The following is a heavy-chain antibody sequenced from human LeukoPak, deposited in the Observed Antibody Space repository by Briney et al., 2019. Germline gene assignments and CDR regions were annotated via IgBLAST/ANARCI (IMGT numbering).Heavy chain of an antibody. CDR1: GFPFSFYE. D-gene: IGHD2-2*01. CDR3: VTWSTTAWQDFDY. J-gene: IGHJ4*02. CDR2: IGSSGRTR. Sequence: PGGSLRLSCAVSGFPFSFYEINWVRQAPGKGLEWVSNIGSSGRTRYYADSVKGRFSISRDNAKNSLYLQMNSLRAEDTAVYYCVTWSTTAWQDFDYWGQGALVSVSS. V-gene: IGHV3-48*03.